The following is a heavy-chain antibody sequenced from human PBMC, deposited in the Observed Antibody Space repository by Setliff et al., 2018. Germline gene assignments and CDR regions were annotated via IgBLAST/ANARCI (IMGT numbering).Heavy chain of an antibody. CDR2: IYYTGTA. J-gene: IGHJ4*02. V-gene: IGHV4-39*07. CDR1: GDSISSTSYQ. D-gene: IGHD3-22*01. CDR3: ARAFDSSGYYGESHTHYFDN. Sequence: SSETLSLTCTVSGDSISSTSYQWGWVRQPPGKGLEWIGSIYYTGTAYYNPSLKGRVTISVDTSKNQFSVNLYSVTAADTAVYYCARAFDSSGYYGESHTHYFDNWGQGTLVTVSS.